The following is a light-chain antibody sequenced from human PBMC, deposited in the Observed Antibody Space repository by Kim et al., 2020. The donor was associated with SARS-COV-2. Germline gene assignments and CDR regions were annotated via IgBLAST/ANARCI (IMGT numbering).Light chain of an antibody. J-gene: IGKJ1*01. Sequence: EIVMSQSPATLSVSPGEGATLSCRASQSISTNLAWYQQKPGQAPRLLIYGASTRATGIPARFSGSGSGTEFTLTISSLQYDDFAIYHCQQYNNWLTWTFGQGTKVDIK. CDR2: GAS. CDR3: QQYNNWLTWT. V-gene: IGKV3-15*01. CDR1: QSISTN.